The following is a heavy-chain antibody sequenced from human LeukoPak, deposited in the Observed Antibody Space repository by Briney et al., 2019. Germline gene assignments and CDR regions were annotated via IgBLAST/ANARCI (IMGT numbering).Heavy chain of an antibody. V-gene: IGHV4-39*01. Sequence: PSETLSLTCTVSGGSISRNSYYWGWIRQPPGKGLEWIGSMYHSGSTNYNPALKSRVTIYVDTSKNHFSLNLSSVTAADTAVYYCARHSHDYGVDYWGQGTLVAVSS. D-gene: IGHD4-17*01. J-gene: IGHJ4*02. CDR2: MYHSGST. CDR1: GGSISRNSYY. CDR3: ARHSHDYGVDY.